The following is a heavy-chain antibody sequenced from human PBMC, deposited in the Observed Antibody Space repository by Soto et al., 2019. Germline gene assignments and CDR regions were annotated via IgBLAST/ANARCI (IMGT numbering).Heavy chain of an antibody. Sequence: EVQLVESGGGLVQPGGSLKLSCAASGFTFSGSAMHWVRQASGKGLEWVGRIRSKANRYATAYAAAVKGRFTISRDDSKNTAYLQMNSLKTVDTAVYYCTRRDYWGQGTLVTVSS. CDR3: TRRDY. CDR2: IRSKANRYAT. J-gene: IGHJ4*02. V-gene: IGHV3-73*01. CDR1: GFTFSGSA.